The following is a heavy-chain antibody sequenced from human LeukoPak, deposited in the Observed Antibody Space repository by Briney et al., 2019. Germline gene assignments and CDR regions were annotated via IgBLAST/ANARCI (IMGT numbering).Heavy chain of an antibody. CDR2: IYYSGST. V-gene: IGHV4-59*01. Sequence: SETLSLTCTVSGGSISSYYWSWIRQPPGKGLEWIGYIYYSGSTNYNPSLKSRVTISVDTFKNQFSLKLSSVTAAGTAVYYCARAASGYTFTNAFDIWGQGTMVTVSS. D-gene: IGHD3-22*01. CDR3: ARAASGYTFTNAFDI. J-gene: IGHJ3*02. CDR1: GGSISSYY.